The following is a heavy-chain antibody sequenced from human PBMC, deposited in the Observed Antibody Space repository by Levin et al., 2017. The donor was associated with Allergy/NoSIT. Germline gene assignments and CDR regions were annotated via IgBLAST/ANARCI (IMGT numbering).Heavy chain of an antibody. CDR2: ISGSGGST. Sequence: GGSLRLSCAASGFTFSSYAMSWVRQAPGKGLEWVSAISGSGGSTYYADSVKGRFTISRDNSKNTLYLQMNSLRAEDTAVYYCAKLRRVRDVINYYYYYMDVWGKGTTVTVSS. CDR1: GFTFSSYA. D-gene: IGHD2-21*01. J-gene: IGHJ6*03. CDR3: AKLRRVRDVINYYYYYMDV. V-gene: IGHV3-23*01.